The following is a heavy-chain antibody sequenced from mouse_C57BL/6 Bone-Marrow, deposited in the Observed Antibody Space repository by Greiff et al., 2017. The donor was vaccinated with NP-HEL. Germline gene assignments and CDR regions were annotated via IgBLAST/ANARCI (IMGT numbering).Heavy chain of an antibody. D-gene: IGHD1-1*01. CDR1: GYTFTDYN. CDR3: ARSYYGSSSYYFDY. Sequence: EVKLQQSGPELVKPGASVKMSCKASGYTFTDYNMHWVKQSHGKSLEWIGYINPNNGGTSYNQKFKGKATLTVNKSSSTAYMELRSLTSEDSAVYYCARSYYGSSSYYFDYWGQGTTLTVSS. CDR2: INPNNGGT. J-gene: IGHJ2*01. V-gene: IGHV1-22*01.